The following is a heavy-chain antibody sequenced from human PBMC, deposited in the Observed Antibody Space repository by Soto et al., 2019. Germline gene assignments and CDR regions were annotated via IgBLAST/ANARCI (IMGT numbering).Heavy chain of an antibody. D-gene: IGHD6-13*01. CDR3: TASSWTGVGLDF. J-gene: IGHJ4*01. CDR1: GYTFTSWD. Sequence: ASVKVSCKASGYTFTSWDVYWVRQAAGQGLEWMGYMNPRSGNTGYEQKFQGRVTMTRDTSISTAYMELSSLTSDDTAVYYCTASSWTGVGLDFLGQGTPVSVSS. CDR2: MNPRSGNT. V-gene: IGHV1-8*01.